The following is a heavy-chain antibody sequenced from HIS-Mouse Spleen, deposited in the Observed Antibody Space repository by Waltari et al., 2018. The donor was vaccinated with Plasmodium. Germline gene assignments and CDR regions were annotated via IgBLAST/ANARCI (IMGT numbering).Heavy chain of an antibody. J-gene: IGHJ2*01. D-gene: IGHD6-13*01. CDR2: IKQDGSGK. CDR3: ASSWYWYFDL. CDR1: GFTFSSYW. V-gene: IGHV3-7*01. Sequence: EVQLVESGGGLVQPGGSLRLSCAASGFTFSSYWMSWVRQAPGKGVDGVANIKQDGSGKYYVDSGKGRFTISRDNAKNSLYLQMNSLRAEDTAVYYCASSWYWYFDLWGRGTLVTVSS.